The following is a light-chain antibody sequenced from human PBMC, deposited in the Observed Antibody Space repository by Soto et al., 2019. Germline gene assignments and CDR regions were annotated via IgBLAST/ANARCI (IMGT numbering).Light chain of an antibody. CDR1: QSIRWY. V-gene: IGKV1-39*01. Sequence: DIQMTQSPSSLSASVGDRVTITCRASQSIRWYLNWYQQQPGKAPKPLIFAASSLQSGVPSRFSGSGSGTEFTLTINSLQPEDFATYYCQQSYSTLPMYTFGQGTRLEIK. CDR3: QQSYSTLPMYT. J-gene: IGKJ5*01. CDR2: AAS.